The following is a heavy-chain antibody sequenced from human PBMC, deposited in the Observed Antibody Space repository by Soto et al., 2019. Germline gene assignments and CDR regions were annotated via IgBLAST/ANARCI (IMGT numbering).Heavy chain of an antibody. J-gene: IGHJ4*02. V-gene: IGHV3-23*01. CDR3: AKNQERELPRVIDF. D-gene: IGHD1-7*01. Sequence: GGSLRLSCAGSGFMFHRYAMSWVRQAPGKGLEWVSSMSGSSSTTYYADSVRGRFTISRDRSKNTLYLQMSSLRAEDTALYYCAKNQERELPRVIDFWGQGTLVTVSS. CDR2: MSGSSSTT. CDR1: GFMFHRYA.